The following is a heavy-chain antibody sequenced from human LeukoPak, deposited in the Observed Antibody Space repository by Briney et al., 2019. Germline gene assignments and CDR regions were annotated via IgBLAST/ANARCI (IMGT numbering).Heavy chain of an antibody. CDR1: GGSISSHY. Sequence: PSETLSLTCTVPGGSISSHYWSWIRPPPGKGLEWIGYIYYSGSTNYNPSLKSRVTISVDTSKNQFSLKLSSVTAADTAVYYCARVPYYGGNSDYFDYWGQGTLVTVSS. CDR2: IYYSGST. CDR3: ARVPYYGGNSDYFDY. D-gene: IGHD4-23*01. V-gene: IGHV4-59*11. J-gene: IGHJ4*02.